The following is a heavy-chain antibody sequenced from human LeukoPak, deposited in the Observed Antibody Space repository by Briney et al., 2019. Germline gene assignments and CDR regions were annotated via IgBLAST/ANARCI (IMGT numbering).Heavy chain of an antibody. CDR2: IIPIFGTA. J-gene: IGHJ4*02. D-gene: IGHD2-21*02. V-gene: IGHV1-69*13. CDR3: ARGGLNSLAYCGGDCYGYFDY. CDR1: GGTFSSYA. Sequence: SVKVSCKASGGTFSSYAISWVRQAPGQGLEWMGGIIPIFGTANYAQQFQSRVTITADESTSTAYMELSSLRSEDTAVYYCARGGLNSLAYCGGDCYGYFDYWGQGTLVTVSS.